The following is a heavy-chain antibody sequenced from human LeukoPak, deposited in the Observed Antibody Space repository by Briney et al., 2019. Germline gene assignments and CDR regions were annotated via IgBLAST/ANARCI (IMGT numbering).Heavy chain of an antibody. CDR2: VYTSGRT. D-gene: IGHD3-22*01. J-gene: IGHJ4*02. V-gene: IGHV4-4*07. CDR3: ARDYGASDSSGYHEYFFDY. Sequence: SETLSLTCTVSGGSISSYYWSWIRQPAGKGLEWIGRVYTSGRTNYNPSLKSRVTMSVDTSKNQFSLKVSSVTAADTAVYYCARDYGASDSSGYHEYFFDYWGQGTLVTVST. CDR1: GGSISSYY.